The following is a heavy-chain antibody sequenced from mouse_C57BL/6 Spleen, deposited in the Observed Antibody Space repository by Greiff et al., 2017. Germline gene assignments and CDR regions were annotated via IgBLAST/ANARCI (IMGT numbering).Heavy chain of an antibody. V-gene: IGHV1-54*01. J-gene: IGHJ4*01. D-gene: IGHD1-1*01. CDR1: GYAFTNYL. CDR3: ARGDYYGSSYSAMDY. CDR2: INPGSGGT. Sequence: QVQLQQSGAELVRPGTSVKVSCKASGYAFTNYLIEWVKQRPGQGLEWIGVINPGSGGTNYNEKFKGKATLTAAKSSSTAYMQLSSLTSEGAAVYFCARGDYYGSSYSAMDYWGQGTSVTVSS.